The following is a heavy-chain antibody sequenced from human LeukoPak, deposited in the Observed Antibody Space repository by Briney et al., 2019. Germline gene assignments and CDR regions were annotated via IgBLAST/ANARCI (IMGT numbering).Heavy chain of an antibody. V-gene: IGHV4-4*02. CDR1: GGSISSNNW. J-gene: IGHJ4*02. D-gene: IGHD5-18*01. CDR2: IYHDGST. CDR3: ARDRGGYTYSHDY. Sequence: SETLSLTCAVSGGSISSNNWWIWVRQSPEEGLEWIGEIYHDGSTNYNPSLKSRVTISMDKSKNQLSLKLNFVTAADTAVYYCARDRGGYTYSHDYWGQGTLVTVSS.